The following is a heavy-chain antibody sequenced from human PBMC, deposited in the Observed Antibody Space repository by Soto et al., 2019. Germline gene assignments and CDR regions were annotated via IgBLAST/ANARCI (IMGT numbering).Heavy chain of an antibody. CDR3: AKATVGASPFDY. V-gene: IGHV3-30*18. D-gene: IGHD1-26*01. CDR2: ISSDGNNK. J-gene: IGHJ4*02. CDR1: GITFSSYG. Sequence: QVQLVESGEGVVQPGRSLRLSCAASGITFSSYGMHWVRQATGKGLEWVAVISSDGNNKYYADSVKGRFTISRDNSKNTLYLQMNSLRAEDTAVYYCAKATVGASPFDYWGQGTLVTVSS.